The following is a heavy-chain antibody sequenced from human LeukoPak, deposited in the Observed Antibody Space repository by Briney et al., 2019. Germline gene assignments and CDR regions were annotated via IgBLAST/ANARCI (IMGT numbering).Heavy chain of an antibody. CDR2: ISSSSSYI. CDR3: ASGSYYNEGGYYFDY. J-gene: IGHJ4*02. D-gene: IGHD1-26*01. Sequence: GGSLRLSCAASGFTFSSYSMKWVRQAPGKGLEWVSSISSSSSYIYYADSVKGRFTISRDNAKNSLYLQMNSLRAEDTAVYYCASGSYYNEGGYYFDYWGQGTLVTVSS. V-gene: IGHV3-21*01. CDR1: GFTFSSYS.